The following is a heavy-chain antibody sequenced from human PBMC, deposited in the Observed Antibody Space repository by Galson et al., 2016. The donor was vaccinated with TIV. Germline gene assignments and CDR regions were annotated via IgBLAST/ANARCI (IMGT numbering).Heavy chain of an antibody. CDR2: INPNSGGT. V-gene: IGHV1-2*02. D-gene: IGHD3-3*01. Sequence: SVKVSCKASGYTFTGYYMHWVRQAPGQRLEWMGWINPNSGGTNYAQKFQGRVTMTRDTSISTAYMELSRLRSDDTAVYYCARPSPVPIFGVDIPKSGMDVWGQGTTVTVSS. CDR3: ARPSPVPIFGVDIPKSGMDV. CDR1: GYTFTGYY. J-gene: IGHJ6*02.